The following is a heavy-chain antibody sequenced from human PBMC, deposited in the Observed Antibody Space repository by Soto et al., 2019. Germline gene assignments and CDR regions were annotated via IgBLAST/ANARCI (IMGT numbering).Heavy chain of an antibody. CDR2: IRSQGDGGTA. CDR1: GFTFSTAW. J-gene: IGHJ4*02. CDR3: ITAPLR. Sequence: QLVESGGGLVKPGTSLRLTCAASGFTFSTAWMTWVRQAPGKGLERVGLIRSQGDGGTADYAAPVRGRFTISRDDSQNLVFLYRANLQPEDTAVYYCITAPLRWGQGTLVTVSS. V-gene: IGHV3-15*01.